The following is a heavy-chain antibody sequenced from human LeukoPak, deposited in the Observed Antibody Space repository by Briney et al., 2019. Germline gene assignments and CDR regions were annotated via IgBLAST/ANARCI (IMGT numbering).Heavy chain of an antibody. CDR2: IYYSGST. V-gene: IGHV4-39*01. D-gene: IGHD3-10*01. CDR1: GGSISSSSYY. CDR3: ARHRRGGSGSRLDY. J-gene: IGHJ4*02. Sequence: SSETLSLTCTVSGGSISSSSYYWGWIRQPLGKGLAWIGSIYYSGSTYYNPSLKSRVTISVDTSKNQFSLKLNSVTAADTAVYYCARHRRGGSGSRLDYWGQGTLVTVSS.